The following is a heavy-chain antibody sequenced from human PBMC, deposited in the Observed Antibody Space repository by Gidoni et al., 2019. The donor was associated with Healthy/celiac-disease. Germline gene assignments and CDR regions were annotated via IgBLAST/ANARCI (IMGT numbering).Heavy chain of an antibody. Sequence: QVQLQESGPGLVKPSGTLSLTCAVSGCSISSSNWWSWVRQPPGKGLGWIGEIYHSGSTNYNPSLKGRVTISVDKSKNQFSLKLSSVTAADTAVYYCARGGTDYGDYGDYWGQGTLVTVSS. V-gene: IGHV4-4*02. CDR1: GCSISSSNW. CDR3: ARGGTDYGDYGDY. D-gene: IGHD4-17*01. J-gene: IGHJ4*02. CDR2: IYHSGST.